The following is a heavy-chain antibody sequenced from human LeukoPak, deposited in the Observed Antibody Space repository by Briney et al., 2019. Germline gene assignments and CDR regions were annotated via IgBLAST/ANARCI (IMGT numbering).Heavy chain of an antibody. CDR1: GGTFSSYA. V-gene: IGHV3-33*01. CDR3: ARNLRLSSGYLLYYFDT. J-gene: IGHJ4*01. D-gene: IGHD3-22*01. CDR2: IWYDGSNK. Sequence: SCKASGGTFSSYAMYWVRQAPGQGLEWVGVIWYDGSNKYYADYVKGRFTISRANSKNILSLQLNSMRGEVTAMYYCARNLRLSSGYLLYYFDTSGHRNLVTVS.